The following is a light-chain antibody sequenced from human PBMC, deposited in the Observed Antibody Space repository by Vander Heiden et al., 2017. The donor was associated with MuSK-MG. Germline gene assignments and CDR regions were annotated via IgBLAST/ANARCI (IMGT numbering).Light chain of an antibody. CDR3: LQDDVMPPFT. CDR1: QDIGNF. CDR2: EAS. Sequence: DIQMTQSPSSLSASVGDRVTITCQASQDIGNFLNWYQHKPGKAPELLISEASTLQSGVPSRFSASGVGTDFTLTINGLHPEDFATYYCLQDDVMPPFTFDHAT. J-gene: IGKJ3*01. V-gene: IGKV1-33*01.